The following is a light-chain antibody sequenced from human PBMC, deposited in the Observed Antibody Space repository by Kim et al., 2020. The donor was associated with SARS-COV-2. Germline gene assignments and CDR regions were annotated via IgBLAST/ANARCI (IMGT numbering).Light chain of an antibody. J-gene: IGLJ2*01. V-gene: IGLV3-1*01. CDR1: KLGDKY. Sequence: SVSPEQTASITCSGDKLGDKYACWYQQKPGQSPVLVIYQDSKRPSGIPERFSGSNSGNTATLTISGTQAMDEADYYCQAWDSTHVVFGGGTQLTVL. CDR3: QAWDSTHVV. CDR2: QDS.